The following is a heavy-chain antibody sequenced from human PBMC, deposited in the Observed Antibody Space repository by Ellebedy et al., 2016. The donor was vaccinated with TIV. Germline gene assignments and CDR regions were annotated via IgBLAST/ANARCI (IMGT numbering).Heavy chain of an antibody. D-gene: IGHD5-12*01. Sequence: PGGSLRLSCAASGFTLSSYWIHWVRQAPGKGLEWVSRIDSDGHTTRYADLVEGRFTISRDNAKNTLYLQMNSLRAEDTALYYCARDGDHHVDLDNWGQGTLVTVSS. V-gene: IGHV3-74*01. CDR1: GFTLSSYW. J-gene: IGHJ4*02. CDR3: ARDGDHHVDLDN. CDR2: IDSDGHTT.